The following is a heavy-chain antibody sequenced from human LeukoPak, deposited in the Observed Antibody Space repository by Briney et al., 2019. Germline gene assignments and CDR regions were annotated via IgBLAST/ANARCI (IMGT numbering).Heavy chain of an antibody. CDR1: GYTFTSYD. CDR3: ARGGIAAADTFDY. CDR2: MNPNSGNT. V-gene: IGHV1-8*01. J-gene: IGHJ4*02. D-gene: IGHD6-13*01. Sequence: ASVTVSFKASGYTFTSYDINWVRQATGQGLEWMGWMNPNSGNTGNAQKFQGRVTTTRNTSISTAYMELSSLRSEDTAVYYCARGGIAAADTFDYWGQGTLVTVSS.